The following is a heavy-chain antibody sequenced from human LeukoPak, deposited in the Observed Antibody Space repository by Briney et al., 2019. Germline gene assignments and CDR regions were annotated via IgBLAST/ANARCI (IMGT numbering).Heavy chain of an antibody. CDR2: IYSSDGGT. J-gene: IGHJ4*02. Sequence: PSETLSLTCTVSGGSISRYYWSWIRQPAGKGLEWIGRIYSSDGGTNYNPSLKSRVTMSADTSKNQLSLNLRSVTAADTAVYYCARGSAPAERWGQGTLVTVSS. CDR3: ARGSAPAER. V-gene: IGHV4-4*07. CDR1: GGSISRYY. D-gene: IGHD2-2*01.